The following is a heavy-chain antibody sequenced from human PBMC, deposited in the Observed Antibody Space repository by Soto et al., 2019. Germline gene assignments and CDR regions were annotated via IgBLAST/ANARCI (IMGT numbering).Heavy chain of an antibody. Sequence: ASVKVSCKASGYTFTGYYMHWVRQAPGQGLEWMGWINPNSGGTNYAQKFQGWVTMTRDTSISTAYMELSRLRSDDTAVYYCARDFSSDVLRFLAWLPSYGMDVWGQGTTVTVSS. CDR1: GYTFTGYY. CDR2: INPNSGGT. CDR3: ARDFSSDVLRFLAWLPSYGMDV. V-gene: IGHV1-2*04. D-gene: IGHD3-3*01. J-gene: IGHJ6*02.